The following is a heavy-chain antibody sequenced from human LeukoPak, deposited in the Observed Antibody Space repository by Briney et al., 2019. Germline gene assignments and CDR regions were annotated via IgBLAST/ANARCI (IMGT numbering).Heavy chain of an antibody. CDR2: INSDGSST. CDR1: GFTFSSYW. CDR3: ARALLWFGGYYFDY. J-gene: IGHJ4*02. D-gene: IGHD3-10*01. Sequence: PGGSLRLSCAASGFTFSSYWMHWVRHAPGKGLVWVSRINSDGSSTIYADSVKGRFTISRDNAKNTLYLQMNSLRAEDTAVYYCARALLWFGGYYFDYWGQGTLVTVSS. V-gene: IGHV3-74*01.